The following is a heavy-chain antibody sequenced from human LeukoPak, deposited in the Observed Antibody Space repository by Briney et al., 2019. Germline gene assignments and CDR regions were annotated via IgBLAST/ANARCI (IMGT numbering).Heavy chain of an antibody. CDR1: GYTFTTYT. V-gene: IGHV1-3*03. CDR3: ARDLPEWYGDYVRWFDP. CDR2: INAGNGNT. J-gene: IGHJ5*02. Sequence: ASVKVSCKASGYTFTTYTIHWVRQAPGQRLEWMGWINAGNGNTKYSQEFQDRVTITRDASASTAYMELSSLRSEDMAVYYCARDLPEWYGDYVRWFDPWGQGTLVTVSS. D-gene: IGHD4-17*01.